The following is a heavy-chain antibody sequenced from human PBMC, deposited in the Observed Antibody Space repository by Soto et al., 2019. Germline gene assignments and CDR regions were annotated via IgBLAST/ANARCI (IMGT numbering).Heavy chain of an antibody. V-gene: IGHV4-30-4*01. Sequence: SETLSLTCTVSGGSISSDDYYWSWIRQAPGRGLEWIGYIHSSGSIYYNPSLKSRATMSIDTAGNQFSLKVSSVTVADTAVYYCARDLDGLYDDTSGPFPRPGWGQGTLVTVSS. J-gene: IGHJ1*01. CDR2: IHSSGSI. CDR3: ARDLDGLYDDTSGPFPRPG. D-gene: IGHD3-22*01. CDR1: GGSISSDDYY.